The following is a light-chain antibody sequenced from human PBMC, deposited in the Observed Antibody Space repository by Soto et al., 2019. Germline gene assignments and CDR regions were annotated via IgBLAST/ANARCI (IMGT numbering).Light chain of an antibody. CDR3: QPSTILPLR. J-gene: IGKJ4*01. CDR2: DTS. V-gene: IGKV3-15*01. Sequence: VVNKSPATLSVSPGKAATLSRRASQGIGDTLAWYQHKPGQTPRLLIYDTSTRATGVPTRFSGSRSGAEFTLTIYCLQSEDFTLYYCQPSTILPLRFGGGTKVAIK. CDR1: QGIGDT.